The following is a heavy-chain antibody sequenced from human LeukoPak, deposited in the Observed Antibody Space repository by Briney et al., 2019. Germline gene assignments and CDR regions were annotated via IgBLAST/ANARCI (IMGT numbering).Heavy chain of an antibody. V-gene: IGHV1-46*01. CDR3: VRGRQWLVKASGNWFDP. CDR2: INPSGGST. CDR1: GYTFTSYY. Sequence: ASVKVSCKASGYTFTSYYMHWVRQAPGQGLEWMGIINPSGGSTSYAQKFQGRVTMTRDTSTSTVYMELSSLRSEDTAVYYCVRGRQWLVKASGNWFDPWGQGTLVTVSS. D-gene: IGHD6-19*01. J-gene: IGHJ5*02.